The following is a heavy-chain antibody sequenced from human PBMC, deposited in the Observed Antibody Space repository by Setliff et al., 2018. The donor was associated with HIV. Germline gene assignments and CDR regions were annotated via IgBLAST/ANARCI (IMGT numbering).Heavy chain of an antibody. J-gene: IGHJ4*02. V-gene: IGHV4-34*01. CDR2: INHSRTT. Sequence: SETLSLTCAVYGGSLSGYYWSWLRQPPGKGLEWLGEINHSRTTSYNASLNRRVTISVDTSKNQFSLKLGSVTAADTAMYYCARGLGEMGTKIGNYFDYWGQGTLVAV. CDR3: ARGLGEMGTKIGNYFDY. D-gene: IGHD1-1*01. CDR1: GGSLSGYY.